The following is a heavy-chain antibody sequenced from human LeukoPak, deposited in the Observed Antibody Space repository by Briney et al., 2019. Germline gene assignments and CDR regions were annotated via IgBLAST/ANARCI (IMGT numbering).Heavy chain of an antibody. Sequence: SETLSLTCTVSDYSINNDYYWGWIRQPPGKGLEWIGSIYDSGSTYYNPSLKSRVTISVDTSKNQFSLKLSSVTAADTAVYYCARGFGYTSGWPLNYFDYWGQGTLVTVSS. D-gene: IGHD6-19*01. CDR1: DYSINNDYY. J-gene: IGHJ4*02. CDR2: IYDSGST. V-gene: IGHV4-38-2*02. CDR3: ARGFGYTSGWPLNYFDY.